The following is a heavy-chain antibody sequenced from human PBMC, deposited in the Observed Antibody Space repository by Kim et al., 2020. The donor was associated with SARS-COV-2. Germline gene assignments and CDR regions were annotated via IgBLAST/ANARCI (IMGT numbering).Heavy chain of an antibody. J-gene: IGHJ4*02. D-gene: IGHD2-21*02. CDR1: GFTFSNYS. Sequence: GGSLRLSCAASGFTFSNYSMNWVRQAPGKGLEWVSSISSSSVYIYHADSVKGRFTISRDNAKNSLYLQMNSLRTEDTAVYYCAREGFRDSLDYWGQGTLVTVSS. CDR3: AREGFRDSLDY. CDR2: ISSSSVYI. V-gene: IGHV3-21*04.